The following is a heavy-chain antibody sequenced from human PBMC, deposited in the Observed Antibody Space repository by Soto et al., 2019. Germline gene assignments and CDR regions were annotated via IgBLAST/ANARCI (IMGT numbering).Heavy chain of an antibody. D-gene: IGHD7-27*01. CDR3: ARDENWGFDY. V-gene: IGHV3-48*01. Sequence: GGSLRLSCAASGFTFSNAWMSWVRQAPGKGLEWVSYISSSSSTIYSADSVKGRFTISRDNAKNSLYLQMNSLRAEDTAVYYCARDENWGFDYWGQGTLVTVSS. CDR1: GFTFSNAW. J-gene: IGHJ4*02. CDR2: ISSSSSTI.